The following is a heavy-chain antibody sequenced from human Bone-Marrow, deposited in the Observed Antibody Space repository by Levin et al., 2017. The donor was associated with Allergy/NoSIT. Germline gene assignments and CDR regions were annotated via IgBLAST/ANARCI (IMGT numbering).Heavy chain of an antibody. CDR1: GGSISSSYHY. V-gene: IGHV4-39*01. CDR3: AKSRGGDSTYYYYYGMDV. Sequence: PSETLSLTSTVSGGSISSSYHYWDWIRQPPGKGLEWIGNIYYTGSTYCNPSLKSRVTISVDTSKNQFSLKLSSVSAADTAVYYCAKSRGGDSTYYYYYGMDVWGQGTTVTVSS. J-gene: IGHJ6*02. D-gene: IGHD2-21*01. CDR2: IYYTGST.